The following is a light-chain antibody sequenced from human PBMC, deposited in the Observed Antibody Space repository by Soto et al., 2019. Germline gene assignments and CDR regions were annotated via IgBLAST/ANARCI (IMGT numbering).Light chain of an antibody. V-gene: IGKV1-39*01. CDR2: AAS. J-gene: IGKJ4*01. Sequence: DIQMTQSPSSLSASVGDRVTITCRASQSISDSFNWYQHKPGTAPKLLIYAASSLQSGVPSRFSGGGSGTDFPLTISSLQTEDFVTYFCQQSLSFPATFGGGTKVEIK. CDR1: QSISDS. CDR3: QQSLSFPAT.